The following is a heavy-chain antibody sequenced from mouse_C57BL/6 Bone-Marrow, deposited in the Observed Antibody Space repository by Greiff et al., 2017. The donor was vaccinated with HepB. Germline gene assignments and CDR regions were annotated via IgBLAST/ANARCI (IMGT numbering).Heavy chain of an antibody. CDR2: IRSKSNNYAT. D-gene: IGHD2-4*01. CDR3: VRPLYDYENFDV. Sequence: EVHLVESGGGLMQPKGSLKLSCAASGFSFNTYAMNWVRQAPGKGLEWVARIRSKSNNYATYYADSVKDRFTISRDDSESMLYLQMNNLKTEDTAMYYCVRPLYDYENFDVWGTGTTVTVSS. V-gene: IGHV10-1*01. CDR1: GFSFNTYA. J-gene: IGHJ1*03.